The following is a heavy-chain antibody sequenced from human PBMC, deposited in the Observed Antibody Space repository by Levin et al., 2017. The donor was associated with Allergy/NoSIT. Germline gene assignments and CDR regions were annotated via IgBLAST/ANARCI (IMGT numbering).Heavy chain of an antibody. D-gene: IGHD6-19*01. Sequence: ASVKVSCKASGYTFTGYYMHWVRQAPGQGLEWMGWINPNSGGTNYAQKFQGRVTMTRDTSISTAYMELSRLRSDDTAVYYCARHSRVVAGKDNWFDPWGQGTLVTVSS. V-gene: IGHV1-2*02. CDR2: INPNSGGT. CDR3: ARHSRVVAGKDNWFDP. J-gene: IGHJ5*02. CDR1: GYTFTGYY.